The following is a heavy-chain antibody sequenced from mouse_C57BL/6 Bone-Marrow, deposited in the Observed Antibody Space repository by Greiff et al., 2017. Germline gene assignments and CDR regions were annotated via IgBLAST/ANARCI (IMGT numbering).Heavy chain of an antibody. D-gene: IGHD1-1*01. V-gene: IGHV1-69*01. CDR2: IDPSDSYT. J-gene: IGHJ2*01. CDR1: GYTFTSYW. CDR3: SRNGLLYCYGSSPLDY. Sequence: VQLQQPGAELVMPGASVKLSCKASGYTFTSYWMHWVKQRPGQGLEWIGEIDPSDSYTNYNQKFKGKATLTVDKSSSTAYMQLSSLTSEDSAVYYCSRNGLLYCYGSSPLDYWGKGTTRTVSS.